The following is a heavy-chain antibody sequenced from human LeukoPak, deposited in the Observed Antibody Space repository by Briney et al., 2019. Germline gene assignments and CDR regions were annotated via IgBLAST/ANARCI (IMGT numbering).Heavy chain of an antibody. J-gene: IGHJ4*02. Sequence: GGSLRLSCAGSGDGFTRHTMNWVRRAPGKGLEWISYIWSTGEYIYYADSVKGRFTISRDNARTSVYLQMNSLKVEDTAIYYCAREYDSRARFDSWGQGTLVTVSS. CDR1: GDGFTRHT. D-gene: IGHD6-13*01. CDR2: IWSTGEYI. V-gene: IGHV3-21*05. CDR3: AREYDSRARFDS.